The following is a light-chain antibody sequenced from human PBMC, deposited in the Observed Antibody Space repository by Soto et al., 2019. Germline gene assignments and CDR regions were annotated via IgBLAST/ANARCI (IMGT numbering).Light chain of an antibody. V-gene: IGKV3D-15*01. J-gene: IGKJ5*01. CDR3: QQYTNWPIT. CDR1: QSVSTY. CDR2: GIS. Sequence: EIVLTQSPGTLSLSPGERATLSCRASQSVSTYLAWYQHKPGQAPRLLIYGISNRATGIPDRFSGSGSGTEFTLTISSVQPEDVAIYYCQQYTNWPITFGQGTRLEI.